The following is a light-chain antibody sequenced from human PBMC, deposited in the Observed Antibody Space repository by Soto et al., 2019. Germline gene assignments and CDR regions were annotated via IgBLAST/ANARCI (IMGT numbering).Light chain of an antibody. CDR2: KAS. V-gene: IGKV1-5*03. CDR1: QSISSW. Sequence: DIQMTQSPSTLSASVGDRVTITCRASQSISSWLAWYQQKPGKAPKLLIYKASSLESGVPSRFSGSGSGTEFTLTISSLQPDDFAPYYCQQYNSYSCTFGQGTKVEIK. CDR3: QQYNSYSCT. J-gene: IGKJ1*01.